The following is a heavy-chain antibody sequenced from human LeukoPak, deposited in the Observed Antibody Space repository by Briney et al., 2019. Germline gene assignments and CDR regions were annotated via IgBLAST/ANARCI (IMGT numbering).Heavy chain of an antibody. D-gene: IGHD3-22*01. CDR3: ARDLFYDSSGYYYFDY. Sequence: GASVKVSYKASGYTFTGYYMHWVRQAPGQGLEWMGWINPNSGGTNYAQKFQGRVTMTRDTSISTAYMELSRLRSDDTAVYYCARDLFYDSSGYYYFDYWGQGTLVTVSS. V-gene: IGHV1-2*02. J-gene: IGHJ4*02. CDR1: GYTFTGYY. CDR2: INPNSGGT.